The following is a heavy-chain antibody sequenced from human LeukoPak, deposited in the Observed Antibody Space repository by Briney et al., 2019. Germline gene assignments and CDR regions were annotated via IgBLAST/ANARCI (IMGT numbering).Heavy chain of an antibody. Sequence: SETLSLTCTVSGGSISSISAYWGWIRQPPGKGLEWIGSTYYSKNTYYNPSLKSRVTISADTSKNQFSLTLGSVSATDTAVYYCVSPRRFSYGYFDSWGQGTLVTVSS. CDR1: GGSISSISAY. D-gene: IGHD5-18*01. CDR2: TYYSKNT. CDR3: VSPRRFSYGYFDS. V-gene: IGHV4-39*01. J-gene: IGHJ4*02.